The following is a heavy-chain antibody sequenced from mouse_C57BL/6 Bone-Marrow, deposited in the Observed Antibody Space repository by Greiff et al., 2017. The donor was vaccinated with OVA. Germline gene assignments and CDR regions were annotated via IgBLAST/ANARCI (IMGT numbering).Heavy chain of an antibody. J-gene: IGHJ3*01. CDR1: GYTFTDYE. CDR2: IDPETGGT. V-gene: IGHV1-15*01. D-gene: IGHD4-1*01. Sequence: QVQLTESGAELVRPGASVTLSCKASGYTFTDYEMHWVKQTPVHGLEWIGAIDPETGGTAYNQKFKGQAILTADKSSSTAYMELRSLTAEDSAVYYGTRELGQGDWGKGTLVTVSA. CDR3: TRELGQGD.